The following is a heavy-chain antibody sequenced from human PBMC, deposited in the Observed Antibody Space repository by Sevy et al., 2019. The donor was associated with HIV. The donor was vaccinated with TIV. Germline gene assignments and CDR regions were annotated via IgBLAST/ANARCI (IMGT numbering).Heavy chain of an antibody. CDR1: GFTFSSYW. D-gene: IGHD3-10*01. Sequence: GGSLRLSCAASGFTFSSYWMSWVRQAPGKGLEWVANIKQDGSEKYYVDSVKGRFTISRDNAKNSLYLQMIRLIAEDTVVYFCGRIRFLVGGKNWFFDLWGRGALVTVSS. J-gene: IGHJ2*01. V-gene: IGHV3-7*01. CDR3: GRIRFLVGGKNWFFDL. CDR2: IKQDGSEK.